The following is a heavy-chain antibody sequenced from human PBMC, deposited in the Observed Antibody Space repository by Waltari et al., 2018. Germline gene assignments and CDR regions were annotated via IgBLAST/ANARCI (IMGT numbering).Heavy chain of an antibody. CDR3: ARAGTLNVFSNWFDP. Sequence: QVQLQQWGAGLLKPSETLSLTCAVYGGSFSGYYWSWIRQPPGKGLEWIGEINHRGSTNYNPSLKSRVTISVDTSKNQFSLKLSSVTAADTAVYYCARAGTLNVFSNWFDPWGQGTLVTVSS. V-gene: IGHV4-34*01. D-gene: IGHD1-1*01. CDR1: GGSFSGYY. J-gene: IGHJ5*02. CDR2: INHRGST.